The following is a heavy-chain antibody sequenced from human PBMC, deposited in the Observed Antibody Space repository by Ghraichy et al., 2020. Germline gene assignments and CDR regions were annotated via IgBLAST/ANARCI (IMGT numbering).Heavy chain of an antibody. Sequence: QTLSLTCTFSGFSLSTLGVGVGWIRQPPGKALEWLAVIYWDDDKRYSPSLKRRVTITKDTSNNQVVFTMTNMDPEDTAAYYCAHSLGGTLKPYNWFDPWGQGTLVTVSS. CDR1: GFSLSTLGVG. D-gene: IGHD1-26*01. V-gene: IGHV2-5*02. CDR2: IYWDDDK. CDR3: AHSLGGTLKPYNWFDP. J-gene: IGHJ5*02.